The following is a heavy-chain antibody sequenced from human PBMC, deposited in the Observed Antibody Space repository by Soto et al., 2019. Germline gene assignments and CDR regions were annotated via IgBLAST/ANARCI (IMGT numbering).Heavy chain of an antibody. CDR3: ARDGAVADYGMDV. J-gene: IGHJ6*02. D-gene: IGHD6-19*01. CDR2: IYYSGST. CDR1: GGSISSCGSY. V-gene: IGHV4-31*03. Sequence: PSETLSLTCTVYGGSISSCGSYWSWIRQHPGKGLEWIGYIYYSGSTYYNPSLKSRVTISVDTSKNQFSLKLSSVTAADTAVYYCARDGAVADYGMDVWGQGTTVT.